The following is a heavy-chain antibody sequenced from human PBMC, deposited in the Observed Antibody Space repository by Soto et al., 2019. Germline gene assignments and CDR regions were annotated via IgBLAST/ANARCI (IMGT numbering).Heavy chain of an antibody. CDR2: IIPILGIV. J-gene: IGHJ4*02. D-gene: IGHD2-21*02. Sequence: QVQLVQSGAEVKKPGSSVKVSCKASGGTFSSDTISWVRQAPGQGLEWMGRIIPILGIVNYAQKFQGRVTITADKSTSTAYMELSSLRSEDTAVYYCARDRGDGGENDWGQGTLVTVSS. V-gene: IGHV1-69*08. CDR1: GGTFSSDT. CDR3: ARDRGDGGEND.